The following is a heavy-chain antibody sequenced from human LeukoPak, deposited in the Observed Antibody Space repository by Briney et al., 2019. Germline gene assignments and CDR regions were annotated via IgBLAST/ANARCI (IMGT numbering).Heavy chain of an antibody. D-gene: IGHD6-13*01. V-gene: IGHV1-69*04. CDR1: GYTFTSYG. CDR3: ASVYSSSWYGIWFDP. J-gene: IGHJ5*02. CDR2: IIPILGIA. Sequence: GASVKVSCKASGYTFTSYGISWVRQAPGQGLEWMGRIIPILGIANYAQKFQGRVTITADKSTSTAYMELSSLRSEDTAVYYCASVYSSSWYGIWFDPWGQGTLVTVSS.